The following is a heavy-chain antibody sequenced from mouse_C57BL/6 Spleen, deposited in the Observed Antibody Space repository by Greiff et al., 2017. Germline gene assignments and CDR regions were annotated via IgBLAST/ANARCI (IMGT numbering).Heavy chain of an antibody. D-gene: IGHD1-1*01. CDR3: ARETNYYGSSPFAY. J-gene: IGHJ3*01. Sequence: EVQLQQSGPELVKPGASVKISCKASGYTFTDYYMNWVKQSHGKSLEWIGDINPNNGGTSYNQKFKGKATLTVDKSSSTAYMELRRLTSEDSAVYYCARETNYYGSSPFAYWGQGTLVTVSA. V-gene: IGHV1-26*01. CDR1: GYTFTDYY. CDR2: INPNNGGT.